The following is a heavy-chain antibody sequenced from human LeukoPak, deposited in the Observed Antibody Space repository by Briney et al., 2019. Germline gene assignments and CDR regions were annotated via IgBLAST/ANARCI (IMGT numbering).Heavy chain of an antibody. Sequence: GASVTVSCTASGGTFSSYAISWVRQAPGQGLGWMGGIIHIFGTANYAQKFQGRVTITADESTSTAYMELSSLRSEGTAVYYCATGAVAGYYFDYWGQGTLVTVSS. D-gene: IGHD6-19*01. J-gene: IGHJ4*02. CDR1: GGTFSSYA. CDR2: IIHIFGTA. CDR3: ATGAVAGYYFDY. V-gene: IGHV1-69*13.